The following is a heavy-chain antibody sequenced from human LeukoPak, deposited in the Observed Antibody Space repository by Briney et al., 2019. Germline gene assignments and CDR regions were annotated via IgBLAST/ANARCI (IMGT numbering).Heavy chain of an antibody. D-gene: IGHD3-3*01. CDR3: ARGITIFGAVHYYYMDV. CDR1: GYTFTSYG. CDR2: ISAYNGNT. J-gene: IGHJ6*03. Sequence: ASVKVSCKASGYTFTSYGISWVRQAPGQGLEWMGWISAYNGNTNYAQKLQGRVTMTTDTSTSTAYMELRSLRSHDTAVYYCARGITIFGAVHYYYMDVWGKGTTVTVSS. V-gene: IGHV1-18*01.